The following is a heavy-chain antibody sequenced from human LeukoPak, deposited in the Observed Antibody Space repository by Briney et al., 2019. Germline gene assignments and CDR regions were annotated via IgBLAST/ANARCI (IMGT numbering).Heavy chain of an antibody. D-gene: IGHD3-3*01. CDR3: ARGHFGVVLDY. V-gene: IGHV3-21*01. Sequence: PGGSLRLSCEGSGFTFSSYSTIWVRQAPGKGLEWVSSIRGDSTETRHADSLMGRFTISRDNAKKSLYLQMNSLRAEDTAVYYCARGHFGVVLDYWGQGTLVTVSS. J-gene: IGHJ4*02. CDR1: GFTFSSYS. CDR2: IRGDSTET.